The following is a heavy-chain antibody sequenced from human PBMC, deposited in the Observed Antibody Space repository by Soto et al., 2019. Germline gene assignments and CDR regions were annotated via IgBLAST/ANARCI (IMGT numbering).Heavy chain of an antibody. CDR3: ARDLSYSSGWSITQYGMDV. D-gene: IGHD6-19*01. V-gene: IGHV3-13*01. CDR1: GFTFSSYD. CDR2: IGTAGDT. J-gene: IGHJ6*02. Sequence: PGGSLRLSCAASGFTFSSYDMHWVRQATGKGLEWVSAIGTAGDTYYPGSVKGRFTISRENAKNSLYLQMNSLRAGDTAVYYCARDLSYSSGWSITQYGMDVWGQGTTVTVSS.